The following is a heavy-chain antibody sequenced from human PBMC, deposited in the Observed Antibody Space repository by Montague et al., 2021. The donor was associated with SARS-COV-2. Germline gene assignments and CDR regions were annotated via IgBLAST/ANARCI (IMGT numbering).Heavy chain of an antibody. CDR3: VRDHPYGGPRGAYDI. CDR1: GGSITGYY. D-gene: IGHD4-23*01. Sequence: SETLSLTCTVSGGSITGYYWSWLRRSPGKGLEWIAYIYECGAVXXXPSXXXRVTISTDTSKNQLSLKVNSVTAADTAVYYCVRDHPYGGPRGAYDIWGQGTVVTVSS. V-gene: IGHV4-59*01. J-gene: IGHJ3*02. CDR2: IYECGAV.